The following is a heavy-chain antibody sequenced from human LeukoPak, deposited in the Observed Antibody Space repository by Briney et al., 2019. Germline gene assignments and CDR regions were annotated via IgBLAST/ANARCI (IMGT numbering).Heavy chain of an antibody. D-gene: IGHD3-9*01. V-gene: IGHV1-46*01. CDR1: GYTFTSYY. CDR3: ARGGREDYDILTGYYINDY. Sequence: ASVKVSCKAPGYTFTSYYMHWVRQAPGQGLEWMGIINPSGGSTSYAQKFQGRVTMTRDTSTSTVYMELSSLRSEDTAVYYCARGGREDYDILTGYYINDYWGQGTLVTVSS. J-gene: IGHJ4*02. CDR2: INPSGGST.